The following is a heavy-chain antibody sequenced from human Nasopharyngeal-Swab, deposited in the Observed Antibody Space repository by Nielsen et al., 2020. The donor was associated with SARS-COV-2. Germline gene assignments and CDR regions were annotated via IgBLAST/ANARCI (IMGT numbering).Heavy chain of an antibody. V-gene: IGHV4-34*01. Sequence: RQAPGKGLEWIGEINHSGSTNYNPSLKSRVTMSVDTSKNQFSLKLSSVTAADTAVYYCARLQITMIVVVITRGWFDPWGQGTLVTV. CDR2: INHSGST. CDR3: ARLQITMIVVVITRGWFDP. D-gene: IGHD3-22*01. J-gene: IGHJ5*02.